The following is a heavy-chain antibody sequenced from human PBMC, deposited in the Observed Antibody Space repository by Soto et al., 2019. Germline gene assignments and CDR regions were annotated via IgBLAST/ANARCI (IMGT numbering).Heavy chain of an antibody. V-gene: IGHV1-3*01. D-gene: IGHD2-15*01. Sequence: SVQVSCKASGCTFTNYAMHWVRPAPAQRVAWMGWINAGNGNTKYPQNFQDRVPITREPSPKPAYMELSSLRSYGPAHYYCARERCGSGRLYLYFDYWGQGTMVTVSS. J-gene: IGHJ4*02. CDR2: INAGNGNT. CDR1: GCTFTNYA. CDR3: ARERCGSGRLYLYFDY.